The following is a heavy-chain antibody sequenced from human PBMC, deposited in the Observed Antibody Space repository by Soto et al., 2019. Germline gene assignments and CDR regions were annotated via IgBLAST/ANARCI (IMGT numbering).Heavy chain of an antibody. J-gene: IGHJ4*02. V-gene: IGHV3-49*03. CDR1: GFTFGDYA. D-gene: IGHD3-3*01. Sequence: GGSLRLSCTTSGFTFGDYAMGWFRQAPGKGLEWVSFIRAKAYGGARAYAASVKGRFTISRDDSKSIAYLQMDSLKTEDTGVYYCDRASISRVAAFDSWGQGTPVTVSS. CDR2: IRAKAYGGAR. CDR3: DRASISRVAAFDS.